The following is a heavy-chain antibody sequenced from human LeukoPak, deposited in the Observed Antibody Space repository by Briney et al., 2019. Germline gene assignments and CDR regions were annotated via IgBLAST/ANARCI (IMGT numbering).Heavy chain of an antibody. V-gene: IGHV4-4*07. D-gene: IGHD3-16*01. CDR2: IYTSGST. CDR1: GGSISSYY. Sequence: SETLSLTCTVSGGSISSYYWSWIRQPAGKGLEWIGRIYTSGSTNYNPSHKRRVTMSVDTSKNQFSLKLSSVSAADTAVYYCARDGDNWFDPWGQGTLVTVAS. J-gene: IGHJ5*02. CDR3: ARDGDNWFDP.